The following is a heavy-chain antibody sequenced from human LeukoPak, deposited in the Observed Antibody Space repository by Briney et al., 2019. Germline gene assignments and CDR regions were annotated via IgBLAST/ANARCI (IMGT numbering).Heavy chain of an antibody. CDR1: GFSFSSYW. CDR3: ARGLSVAVPGVFDY. D-gene: IGHD6-19*01. V-gene: IGHV3-7*01. CDR2: IKADGSGK. J-gene: IGHJ4*02. Sequence: GGSLRLSCAASGFSFSSYWMNWVRQAPGKGLEWVANIKADGSGKYYVDSVKSRFTISRDNAKNSLYLQMISLRAEDTAVYYCARGLSVAVPGVFDYWGQGTLVTVSS.